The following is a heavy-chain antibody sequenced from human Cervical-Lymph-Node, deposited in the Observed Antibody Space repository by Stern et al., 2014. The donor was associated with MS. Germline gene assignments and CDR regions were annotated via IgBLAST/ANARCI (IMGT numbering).Heavy chain of an antibody. D-gene: IGHD5-12*01. CDR2: VSTIGVT. CDR3: AIHGYDWSYFDF. Sequence: QVQLQESGPGLVKPSQTLSLTCTVSGDSMSSGSYYWSWIRQPAEKGLAWIGRVSTIGVTNYNPSLKSRVTISIDTSKNQFSLTLSSVTAADTGVYYCAIHGYDWSYFDFWGQGTLVTVSS. V-gene: IGHV4-61*02. CDR1: GDSMSSGSYY. J-gene: IGHJ4*02.